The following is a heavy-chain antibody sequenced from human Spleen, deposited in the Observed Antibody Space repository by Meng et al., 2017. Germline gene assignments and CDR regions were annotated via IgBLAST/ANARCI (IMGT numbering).Heavy chain of an antibody. Sequence: GESLKLSCAASGFTFSGHWMHWVRQAPGKGLVWVSRINTDGSTTTYADSVKGRFSISRDNAKNTLYLQMNSLRAEDTAVYYCTNDRLNHWGQGTLVTVSS. D-gene: IGHD1-1*01. V-gene: IGHV3-74*01. CDR3: TNDRLNH. CDR2: INTDGSTT. CDR1: GFTFSGHW. J-gene: IGHJ1*01.